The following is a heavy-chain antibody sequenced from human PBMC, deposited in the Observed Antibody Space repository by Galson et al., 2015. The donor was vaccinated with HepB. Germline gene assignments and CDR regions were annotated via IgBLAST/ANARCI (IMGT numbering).Heavy chain of an antibody. D-gene: IGHD2-2*01. CDR3: AFGSCSSTMCLNYYYYMDV. CDR2: INSDGSST. J-gene: IGHJ6*03. Sequence: SLRLSCAASGFTFSGHLLHWVGHAPGKGLVWVSRINSDGSSTSYADSVKGRFTISRDNAKNTLYLQMNSLRAEDTAVYYCAFGSCSSTMCLNYYYYMDVWGKGTTVTVSS. CDR1: GFTFSGHL. V-gene: IGHV3-74*01.